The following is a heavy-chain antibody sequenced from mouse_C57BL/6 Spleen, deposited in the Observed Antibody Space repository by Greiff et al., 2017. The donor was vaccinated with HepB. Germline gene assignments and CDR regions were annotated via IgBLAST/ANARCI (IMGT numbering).Heavy chain of an antibody. Sequence: QVQLKQPGAELVKPGASVKLSCKASGYTFTSYWMHWVKQRPGQGLEWIGMIHPNSGSTNYNEKFKSKATLTVDKSSSTAYMQLSSLTSEDSAVYYCARSSYYYGTHYFDYWGQGTTLTVSS. CDR3: ARSSYYYGTHYFDY. CDR2: IHPNSGST. CDR1: GYTFTSYW. V-gene: IGHV1-64*01. J-gene: IGHJ2*01. D-gene: IGHD1-1*01.